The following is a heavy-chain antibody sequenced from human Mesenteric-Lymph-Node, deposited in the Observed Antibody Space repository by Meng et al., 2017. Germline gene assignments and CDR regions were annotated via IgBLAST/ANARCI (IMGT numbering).Heavy chain of an antibody. CDR3: AIAYGSGSFDMWRGNY. D-gene: IGHD3-10*01. J-gene: IGHJ4*02. Sequence: GGSLRLSCAASGFTFSSYSMNWVRQAPGKGLEWVSSISSSSSYIYYADSVKGRFTISRDNAKNSLYLQMNSLRAEDTAVYYCAIAYGSGSFDMWRGNYWGQGTLVTVSS. V-gene: IGHV3-21*04. CDR1: GFTFSSYS. CDR2: ISSSSSYI.